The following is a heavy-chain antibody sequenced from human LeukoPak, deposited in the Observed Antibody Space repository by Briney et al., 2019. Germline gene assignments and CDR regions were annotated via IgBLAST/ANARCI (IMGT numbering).Heavy chain of an antibody. V-gene: IGHV1-69*13. CDR1: GGTFSSYA. D-gene: IGHD6-13*01. Sequence: SVKVSCKASGGTFSSYAISWVRQAPGQGLEWMGGIIPIFGTANYAQKFQGRITITADESTSTAYMELSSLRSEDTAVYYCAATGYSSSWQFDYWGQGTLVTVSS. J-gene: IGHJ4*02. CDR3: AATGYSSSWQFDY. CDR2: IIPIFGTA.